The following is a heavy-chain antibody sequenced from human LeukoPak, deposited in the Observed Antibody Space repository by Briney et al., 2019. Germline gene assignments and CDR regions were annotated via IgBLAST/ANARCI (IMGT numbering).Heavy chain of an antibody. CDR2: INPNSGGT. J-gene: IGHJ4*02. CDR1: GYTFTGYY. CDR3: ARDRTFTIFGVVISQSYSPYFDY. Sequence: ASVKVSCKASGYTFTGYYMHWVRQAPGQGLEWMGWINPNSGGTNYAQKFQGRVTMTRDTSISTAYMELSRLRSDDTAVYYCARDRTFTIFGVVISQSYSPYFDYWGQGTLVTVSS. V-gene: IGHV1-2*02. D-gene: IGHD3-3*01.